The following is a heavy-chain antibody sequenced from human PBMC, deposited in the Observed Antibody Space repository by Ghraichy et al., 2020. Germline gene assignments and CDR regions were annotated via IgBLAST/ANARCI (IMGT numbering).Heavy chain of an antibody. CDR2: IYSGGST. D-gene: IGHD3-3*01. CDR1: GFTVSSNY. CDR3: ARAPTYYDFWSGYQIDAFDI. Sequence: GGSLRLSCAASGFTVSSNYMSWVRQAPGKGLEWVSVIYSGGSTYYADSVKGRFTISRDNSKNTLYLQMNSLRAEDTAVYYCARAPTYYDFWSGYQIDAFDIWGQGTMVTVSS. J-gene: IGHJ3*02. V-gene: IGHV3-53*01.